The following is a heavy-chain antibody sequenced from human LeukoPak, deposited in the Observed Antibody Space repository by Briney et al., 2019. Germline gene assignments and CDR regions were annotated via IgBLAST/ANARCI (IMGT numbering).Heavy chain of an antibody. J-gene: IGHJ6*04. CDR2: ISSSGSTI. Sequence: GGSLRLSCAASGFTFSSYEMNWVRQAPGKGLEWVSYISSSGSTIYYADSVKGRFTISRDNAKNSLYLQMNSLRAEDTAVYYCAGLGITMIGGVWGKGTTVTISS. CDR1: GFTFSSYE. D-gene: IGHD3-10*02. V-gene: IGHV3-48*03. CDR3: AGLGITMIGGV.